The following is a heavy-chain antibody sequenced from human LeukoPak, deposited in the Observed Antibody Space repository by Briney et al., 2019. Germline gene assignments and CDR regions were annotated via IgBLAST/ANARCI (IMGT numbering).Heavy chain of an antibody. J-gene: IGHJ6*02. CDR3: ARARPGTPYSSSWPRPYYYGMDV. CDR1: GGSISSSSYY. V-gene: IGHV4-39*07. CDR2: IYYSGST. Sequence: PSETLSLTCTVSGGSISSSSYYWGWIRQPPGKGLEWIGSIYYSGSTYYNPSLKSRVTISVDTSKNQFSLKLSSVTAADTAVYYCARARPGTPYSSSWPRPYYYGMDVWGQGTTVTVSS. D-gene: IGHD6-13*01.